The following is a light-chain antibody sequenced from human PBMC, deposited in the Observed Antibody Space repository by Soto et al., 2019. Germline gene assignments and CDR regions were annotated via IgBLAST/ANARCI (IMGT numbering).Light chain of an antibody. CDR3: SSYTRTSTRV. J-gene: IGLJ2*01. CDR2: DVS. Sequence: QSVLPQPASVSASPGQSITISCTGTSSDIGAYNSVSWYQQHPGKAPQLMIYDVSYRPSGISSRFSGSKSGNTASLTISGLRADDEADYYCSSYTRTSTRVFGGGTKLTVL. CDR1: SSDIGAYNS. V-gene: IGLV2-14*01.